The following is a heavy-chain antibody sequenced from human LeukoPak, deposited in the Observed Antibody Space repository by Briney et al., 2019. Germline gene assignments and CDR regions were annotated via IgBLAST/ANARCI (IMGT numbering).Heavy chain of an antibody. D-gene: IGHD3-22*01. J-gene: IGHJ3*02. CDR1: GGSISSYY. CDR3: ARDPRTTYDLDAFDI. Sequence: PSETRSLTCTASGGSISSYYWSWLRQPAGKGLEWIGRIYTSGSTNYNPSLKSRVTMSVDTSKNQFSLKLSSVTAADTAVYYCARDPRTTYDLDAFDIWGQGTMVTVSS. CDR2: IYTSGST. V-gene: IGHV4-4*07.